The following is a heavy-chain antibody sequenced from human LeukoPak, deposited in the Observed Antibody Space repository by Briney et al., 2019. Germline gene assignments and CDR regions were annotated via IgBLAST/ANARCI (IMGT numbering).Heavy chain of an antibody. CDR1: GGSISSYY. D-gene: IGHD3-9*01. CDR3: ARDGILTGYYSM. Sequence: SGTLSLTCAVSGGSISSYYWSWIRQPAGKGLEWIGRIYTSGSTNYNPSLKSRVTMSVDTSKNQFSLKLSSVTAADTAVYYCARDGILTGYYSMWGQGTLVTVSS. V-gene: IGHV4-4*07. J-gene: IGHJ4*02. CDR2: IYTSGST.